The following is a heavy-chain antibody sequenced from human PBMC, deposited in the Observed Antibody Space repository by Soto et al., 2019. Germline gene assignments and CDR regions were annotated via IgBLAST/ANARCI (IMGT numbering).Heavy chain of an antibody. V-gene: IGHV4-59*01. D-gene: IGHD4-17*01. CDR2: IYYSGST. CDR1: GGSISSYY. CDR3: ARGGVTTDAFDI. Sequence: SETLSLTCTVSGGSISSYYWSWIRQPPGKGLEWIGYIYYSGSTNYNPSLKSRVTISVGTSKNQFSLKLSSVTAADTAVYYCARGGVTTDAFDIWGKGTMVTVSS. J-gene: IGHJ3*02.